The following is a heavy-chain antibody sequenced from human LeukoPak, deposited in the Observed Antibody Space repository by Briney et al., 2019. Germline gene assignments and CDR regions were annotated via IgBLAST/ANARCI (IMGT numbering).Heavy chain of an antibody. Sequence: GSLRLSCAASGFTFSDYWMTWVRQVPGKGPEWVANIKKDGSEEHYVDSVKGRFTVSRDNAQNSLFLQMNSLRVEDTAVYYCATYKNWVAGDVWGQGTTVSVSS. V-gene: IGHV3-7*01. D-gene: IGHD7-27*01. CDR2: IKKDGSEE. J-gene: IGHJ6*02. CDR1: GFTFSDYW. CDR3: ATYKNWVAGDV.